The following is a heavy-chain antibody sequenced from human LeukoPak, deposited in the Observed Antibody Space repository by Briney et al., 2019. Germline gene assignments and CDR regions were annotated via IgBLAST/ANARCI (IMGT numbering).Heavy chain of an antibody. V-gene: IGHV4-39*07. D-gene: IGHD6-19*01. CDR1: GGSISSRSYY. CDR3: ARDRTYSSGWPDAFDI. Sequence: SDTLSLTCTVCGGSISSRSYYWGWIRQPPGKGLEWIGSIYYSGSTYYNASLKSRVTISVDTSKNQFSLKLSSVTAADTAVYYCARDRTYSSGWPDAFDIWGQGTMVTVSS. J-gene: IGHJ3*02. CDR2: IYYSGST.